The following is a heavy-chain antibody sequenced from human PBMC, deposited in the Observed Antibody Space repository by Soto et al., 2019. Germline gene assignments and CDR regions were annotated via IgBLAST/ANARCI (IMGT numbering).Heavy chain of an antibody. CDR3: AFLGGVAAGTGFDY. J-gene: IGHJ4*02. CDR1: GFTFGYYS. V-gene: IGHV3-30-3*01. CDR2: ISYDGSQT. D-gene: IGHD6-13*01. Sequence: GGSLRLSCAASGFTFGYYSRHWVRQAPGKGLEWVGLISYDGSQTYYADPVEGRFTISRDNSKNTLYLHMNSLRPEDTALYYCAFLGGVAAGTGFDYWGQGTLVTVSS.